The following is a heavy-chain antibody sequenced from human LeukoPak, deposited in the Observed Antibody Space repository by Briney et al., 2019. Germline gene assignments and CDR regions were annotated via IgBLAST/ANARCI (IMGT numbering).Heavy chain of an antibody. V-gene: IGHV1-69*05. J-gene: IGHJ4*02. CDR3: ASPSPAAYSYGYFDY. D-gene: IGHD5-18*01. CDR2: IIPIFGTA. Sequence: SVKVSCKASGGTFSSYAISWVRQAPGQGLEWLGGIIPIFGTANYAQKFQGRVTITTDESTSTAYMELSSLRSEDTAVYYCASPSPAAYSYGYFDYWGQGTLVTVSS. CDR1: GGTFSSYA.